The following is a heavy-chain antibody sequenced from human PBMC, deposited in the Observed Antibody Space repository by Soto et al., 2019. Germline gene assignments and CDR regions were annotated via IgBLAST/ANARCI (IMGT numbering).Heavy chain of an antibody. J-gene: IGHJ4*02. CDR2: ITVHSHTT. V-gene: IGHV3-23*01. Sequence: EVQLLESGGDLVQPGGSLRLSCGVSGFSFSSYAMAWVRQVPGKGLEWLSVITVHSHTTYYADSVRGRFTISRDDSRDTLYLQLNSLRGEDTAVYYCARGLAAGGTGGLTYYFDFWGQGTLVTVSP. D-gene: IGHD6-13*01. CDR3: ARGLAAGGTGGLTYYFDF. CDR1: GFSFSSYA.